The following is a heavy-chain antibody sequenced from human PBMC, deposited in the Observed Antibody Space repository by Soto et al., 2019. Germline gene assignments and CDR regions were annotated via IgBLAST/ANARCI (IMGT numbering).Heavy chain of an antibody. Sequence: GWSLRLSCAASGFTVSNYAMSWVRQDPGKGLEWVSSISTSGGSTYYADPVKGRFAISRDNSRNTLYLQVNSLRAEDTAVYYCAKAGGSSTSNWFDPWGHGTLVTVSS. J-gene: IGHJ5*02. CDR2: ISTSGGST. V-gene: IGHV3-23*01. CDR1: GFTVSNYA. D-gene: IGHD2-2*01. CDR3: AKAGGSSTSNWFDP.